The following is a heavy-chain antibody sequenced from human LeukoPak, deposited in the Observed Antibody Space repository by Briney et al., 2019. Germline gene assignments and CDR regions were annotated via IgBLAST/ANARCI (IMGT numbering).Heavy chain of an antibody. Sequence: PSETLSLTCTVSGVSISTGSYYWSWIRQPAGKGLEWIGRIYSSGSTNYSPSFKSRVTISVDTYKNQFSLNLSSVTAADTAVYYCARGEYDSSAYWGYYFENWGQGTLVTVSS. CDR1: GVSISTGSYY. V-gene: IGHV4-61*02. D-gene: IGHD3-22*01. CDR2: IYSSGST. CDR3: ARGEYDSSAYWGYYFEN. J-gene: IGHJ4*02.